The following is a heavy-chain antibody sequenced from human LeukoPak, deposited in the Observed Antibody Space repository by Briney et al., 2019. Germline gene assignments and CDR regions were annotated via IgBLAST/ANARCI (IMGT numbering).Heavy chain of an antibody. V-gene: IGHV4-39*07. CDR1: GGSISSGTYY. D-gene: IGHD3-3*01. Sequence: SETLSLTCTVSGGSISSGTYYWSWIRQPAGKGLEWIGSIYHSGSTYYNPSLKSRVTISVDTSKNQFSLKLSSVTAADTAVYYCARAILSGYPDSWGQGTLVIVFS. CDR2: IYHSGST. CDR3: ARAILSGYPDS. J-gene: IGHJ4*02.